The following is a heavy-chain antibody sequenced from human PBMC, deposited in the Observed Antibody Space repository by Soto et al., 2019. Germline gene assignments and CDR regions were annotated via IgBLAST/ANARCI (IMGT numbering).Heavy chain of an antibody. J-gene: IGHJ6*02. V-gene: IGHV1-2*04. D-gene: IGHD3-9*01. Sequence: ASVKVSCKASGYTFTGYYMHWVRQAPGQGLEWMGWINPNSGGTNYAQKFQGWVTMTRDTSISTAYMELSRLRSDDTAVYYCARDGNDILTGYYRNPYYYYGMDIWGQGTTVTVSS. CDR3: ARDGNDILTGYYRNPYYYYGMDI. CDR1: GYTFTGYY. CDR2: INPNSGGT.